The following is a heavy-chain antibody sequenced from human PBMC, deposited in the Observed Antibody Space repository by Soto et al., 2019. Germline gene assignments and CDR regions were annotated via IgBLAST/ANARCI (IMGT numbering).Heavy chain of an antibody. CDR1: GFTFNSYA. Sequence: EVQLLESGGALIQPGGSLRLSCAASGFTFNSYAMSWVRQAPGKGLEWVSGISGSGGNIYYADSVKGRCTISRDKSKSSLYLKMNSLGAEAMGVYYCAKYDAGDCRWRQCHLARWGQGSLVTVS. J-gene: IGHJ4*02. V-gene: IGHV3-23*01. CDR2: ISGSGGNI. CDR3: AKYDAGDCRWRQCHLAR. D-gene: IGHD2-21*02.